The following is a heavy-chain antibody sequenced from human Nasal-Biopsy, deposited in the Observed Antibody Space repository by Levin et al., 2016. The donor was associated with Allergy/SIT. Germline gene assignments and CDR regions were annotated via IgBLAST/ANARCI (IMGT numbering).Heavy chain of an antibody. CDR2: ISGSGGDT. CDR3: VEGAAVARRFGY. V-gene: IGHV3-23*01. CDR1: GLTFRNYA. D-gene: IGHD6-13*01. Sequence: GGSLRLSCAASGLTFRNYAMSWVRQAPGKGLEWVSSISGSGGDTFYADHVKGRFTISRDNSKNTLYLQMNSLRAEDTAVYYCVEGAAVARRFGYWGQGTLVTVSS. J-gene: IGHJ4*02.